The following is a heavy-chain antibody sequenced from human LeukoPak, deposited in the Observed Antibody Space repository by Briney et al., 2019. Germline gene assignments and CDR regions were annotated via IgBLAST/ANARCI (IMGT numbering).Heavy chain of an antibody. CDR3: AREKTVTTGGAFDI. V-gene: IGHV1-2*02. J-gene: IGHJ3*02. Sequence: ASVKVSCKASGYTFTGYYMHWVRQAPGQGLEWMGWINPNSGGTNYAQKFQGRVTMTRDTSISTAYMELSRLRSDDTAVYYCAREKTVTTGGAFDIWGQGTMVTVSS. D-gene: IGHD4-17*01. CDR1: GYTFTGYY. CDR2: INPNSGGT.